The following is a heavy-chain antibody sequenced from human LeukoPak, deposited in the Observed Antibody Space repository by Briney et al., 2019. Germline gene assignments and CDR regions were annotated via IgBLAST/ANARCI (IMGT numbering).Heavy chain of an antibody. Sequence: GGSLRPSCAASRFTFSSYAMTWVRRAPGKGLEWVSSISDSGGRTYYADSVKGRFTISRDNSKTMLHLQMNSLRAEDTAVYYCAKAKSQIFSSGWYYFDYWRQGTLVTVSS. CDR3: AKAKSQIFSSGWYYFDY. J-gene: IGHJ4*02. CDR2: ISDSGGRT. CDR1: RFTFSSYA. D-gene: IGHD6-19*01. V-gene: IGHV3-23*01.